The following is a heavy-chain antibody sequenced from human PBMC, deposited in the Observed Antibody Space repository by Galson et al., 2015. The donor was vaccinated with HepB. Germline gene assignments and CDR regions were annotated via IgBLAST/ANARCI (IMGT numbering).Heavy chain of an antibody. CDR1: GFIFSDYD. Sequence: SLRLSCAASGFIFSDYDMSWIRQAPGKGLEWVSYISRSGSTIYYADSVKGRFTISRDNAKNSLYVQMNSLRAEDTAVYYCARNYCSTTGCYFYYYYMDVWGKGTTVTVSS. V-gene: IGHV3-11*01. CDR2: ISRSGSTI. D-gene: IGHD2-2*01. J-gene: IGHJ6*03. CDR3: ARNYCSTTGCYFYYYYMDV.